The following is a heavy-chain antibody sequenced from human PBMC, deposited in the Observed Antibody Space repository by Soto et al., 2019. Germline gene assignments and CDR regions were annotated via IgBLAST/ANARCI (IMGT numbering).Heavy chain of an antibody. CDR3: AHIVVAGLGYYFDY. J-gene: IGHJ4*02. CDR1: GFSLSSTRMA. V-gene: IGHV2-5*02. D-gene: IGHD6-19*01. Sequence: QITLKESGPTLVIPTQTLTLTCTFSGFSLSSTRMAVGWIRQPPGKALEWLALIYWDDDKRYSPFLKSRLTITEDTSKNQVVLTMSNMDPVDTARYYCAHIVVAGLGYYFDYWGQGTLGTVSS. CDR2: IYWDDDK.